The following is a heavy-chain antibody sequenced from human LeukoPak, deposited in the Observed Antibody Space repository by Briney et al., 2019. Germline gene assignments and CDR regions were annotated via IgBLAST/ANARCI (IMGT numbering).Heavy chain of an antibody. D-gene: IGHD1-26*01. V-gene: IGHV3-30*03. CDR3: AQLGWELLGAFDI. CDR1: GFTFSSYG. CDR2: ISYDGSNK. J-gene: IGHJ3*02. Sequence: PGGSLRLSCAASGFTFSSYGMRWVRQAPGKGLEWVAVISYDGSNKYYADSVKGRFTISRDNSKNTLYLQMNSLRAEDTAVYYCAQLGWELLGAFDIWGQGTMVTVSS.